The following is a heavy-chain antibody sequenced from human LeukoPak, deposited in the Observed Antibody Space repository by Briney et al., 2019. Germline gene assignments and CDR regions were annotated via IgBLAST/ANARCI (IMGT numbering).Heavy chain of an antibody. J-gene: IGHJ3*02. Sequence: PSETLSLTCTVSGGSISSYYWSWIRQPPGKGLEWIGYIYYSGSTNYNTSLKCRVTMSVDTSKNQFSLKLSSVTAADTTMYYCARDPGYYGSGTRGAFDIWGQGTMVTVSS. CDR2: IYYSGST. CDR1: GGSISSYY. V-gene: IGHV4-59*12. D-gene: IGHD3-10*01. CDR3: ARDPGYYGSGTRGAFDI.